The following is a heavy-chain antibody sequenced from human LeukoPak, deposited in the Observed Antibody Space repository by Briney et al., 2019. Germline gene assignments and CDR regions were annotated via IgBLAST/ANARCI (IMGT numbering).Heavy chain of an antibody. CDR3: DTEEVAAAGTSFDY. D-gene: IGHD6-13*01. J-gene: IGHJ4*02. CDR2: ISGSGGST. CDR1: GFTFSSYA. Sequence: GGSLRLSCAASGFTFSSYAMSWVRQAPGKGLEWVSAISGSGGSTYYADSVKGRFTISRDNSKNTLYLQMNGLRAEDTAVYSKDTEEVAAAGTSFDYWGQGTLVTVSS. V-gene: IGHV3-23*01.